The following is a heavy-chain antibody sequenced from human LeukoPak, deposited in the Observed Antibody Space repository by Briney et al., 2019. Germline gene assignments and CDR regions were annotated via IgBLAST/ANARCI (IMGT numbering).Heavy chain of an antibody. V-gene: IGHV1-46*01. CDR3: ARAKSDYDILTGSYLGDYFDY. CDR2: INPSGGSA. Sequence: ASVKVSCKASGYTFTSYYMHWVRQAPGQGLEWMGIINPSGGSASYAQKFQGRVTMTRDTSTSTVYMELSSLRSEDTAVYYCARAKSDYDILTGSYLGDYFDYWGQGTLVTVSS. J-gene: IGHJ4*02. CDR1: GYTFTSYY. D-gene: IGHD3-9*01.